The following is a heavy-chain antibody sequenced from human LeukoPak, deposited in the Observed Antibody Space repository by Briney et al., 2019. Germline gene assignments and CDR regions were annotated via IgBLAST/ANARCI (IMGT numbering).Heavy chain of an antibody. J-gene: IGHJ4*02. V-gene: IGHV3-23*01. CDR2: ISGSGGST. D-gene: IGHD3-10*01. Sequence: PGGSLRLSCAASGFTFSSYAMSWVRQAPGKGLEWVSAISGSGGSTYYADSVKGRFTISRDNAKNSLYLQMNSLRAEDTAVYYCARDRRYYDYWGQGTLVTVSS. CDR3: ARDRRYYDY. CDR1: GFTFSSYA.